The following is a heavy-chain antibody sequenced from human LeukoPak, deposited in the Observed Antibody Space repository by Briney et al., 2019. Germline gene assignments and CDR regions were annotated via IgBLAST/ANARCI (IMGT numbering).Heavy chain of an antibody. V-gene: IGHV3-7*03. D-gene: IGHD6-13*01. Sequence: PGGSLRLSCAASGFTFSSYWMSWVRQAPGKGLEWVANIKQDGSEKYYVDSVKGRFTISRDNAKNSLYLQMNSLRAEDTALYYCARDSYSSSWHAFDIWGQGTMVTVSS. J-gene: IGHJ3*02. CDR1: GFTFSSYW. CDR3: ARDSYSSSWHAFDI. CDR2: IKQDGSEK.